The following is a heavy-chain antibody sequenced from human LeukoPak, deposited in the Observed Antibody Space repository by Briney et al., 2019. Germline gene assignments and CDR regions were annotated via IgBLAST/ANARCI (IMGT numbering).Heavy chain of an antibody. J-gene: IGHJ5*02. CDR2: ISSSGRTI. V-gene: IGHV3-11*04. D-gene: IGHD6-13*01. Sequence: GGSLRLSCAASGFTFSDYYMSWIRQAPGKGLEWLSCISSSGRTIYYADSVKGRFTISRDNAKNSLYLQMSSLRVEDTAVYYCARDSSSWYRWFDPWGQGTLVTVSS. CDR3: ARDSSSWYRWFDP. CDR1: GFTFSDYY.